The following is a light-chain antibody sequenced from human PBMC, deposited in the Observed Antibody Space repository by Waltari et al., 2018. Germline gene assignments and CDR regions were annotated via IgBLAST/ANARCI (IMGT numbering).Light chain of an antibody. CDR3: LHCPTSPPLT. CDR1: QSVPSDH. J-gene: IGKJ4*01. V-gene: IGKV3-20*01. CDR2: GAS. Sequence: ETMLTQSPDTLSLSPGERSTLSCRASQSVPSDHLAGYQQKPGHPPRLLMNGASNRATGVPGRFHGRGSGTDFTLTISRLEPEDCALSYCLHCPTSPPLTFGGGTKVGI.